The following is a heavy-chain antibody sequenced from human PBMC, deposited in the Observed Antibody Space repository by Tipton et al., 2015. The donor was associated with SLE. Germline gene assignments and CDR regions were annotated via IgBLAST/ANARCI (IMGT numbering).Heavy chain of an antibody. CDR3: VINWDWV. CDR1: GYTLTDFS. CDR2: FDRDENET. J-gene: IGHJ4*02. Sequence: QLVQSGAEVKKPGASVKVSCKVSGYTLTDFSIHWVRQAPGKGLEWMGGFDRDENETIYAQNFQGRVTMTEDTFTDTAYMDLSSLRSEDTAVYYCVINWDWVWGQGTLVTVSS. V-gene: IGHV1-24*01. D-gene: IGHD3/OR15-3a*01.